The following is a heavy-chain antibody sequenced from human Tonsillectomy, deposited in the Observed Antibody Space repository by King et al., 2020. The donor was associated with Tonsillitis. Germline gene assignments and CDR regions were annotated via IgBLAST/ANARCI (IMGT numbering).Heavy chain of an antibody. CDR3: ARVAYDFWSGYYAYYYDSSGYYFDY. D-gene: IGHD3-22*01. CDR1: GGSISSYY. J-gene: IGHJ4*02. CDR2: IYYSGST. V-gene: IGHV4-59*01. Sequence: QLQESGPGLVKPSETLSLTCTVSGGSISSYYWSWIRQPPGKGLEWIGYIYYSGSTNYNPSLKSRVTISVDTSKNQFALKLSSLTAADTAVYYCARVAYDFWSGYYAYYYDSSGYYFDYWGQGTLVTVSS.